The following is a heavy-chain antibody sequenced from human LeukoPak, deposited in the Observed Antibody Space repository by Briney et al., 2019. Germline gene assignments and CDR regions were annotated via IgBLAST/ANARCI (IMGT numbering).Heavy chain of an antibody. V-gene: IGHV3-48*01. J-gene: IGHJ4*02. CDR3: ARDRYSSVDY. D-gene: IGHD6-25*01. Sequence: GGSLRLSCAASGFTFNTYSMIWVRQAPGKGLEWLSYISGDSRTIYYPDSVKGRFTISRDNAKNSLYLQLISLRAEDTAVYYCARDRYSSVDYWGQGALVTVSS. CDR1: GFTFNTYS. CDR2: ISGDSRTI.